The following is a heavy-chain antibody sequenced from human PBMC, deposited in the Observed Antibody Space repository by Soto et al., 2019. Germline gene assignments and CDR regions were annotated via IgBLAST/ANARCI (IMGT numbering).Heavy chain of an antibody. CDR1: GGSFSGYY. D-gene: IGHD1-7*01. CDR3: ARGLQGTSEPGTTNYLDY. J-gene: IGHJ4*02. CDR2: INHSGST. V-gene: IGHV4-34*01. Sequence: QVQLQQWGAGLLKPSETLSLTCAVYGGSFSGYYWSWIRQPPGKGLEWIGEINHSGSTNYNPSLKSRVTISVDTSKNQFSLKLSSVTAADTAVYYCARGLQGTSEPGTTNYLDYWGQGTLVTVSS.